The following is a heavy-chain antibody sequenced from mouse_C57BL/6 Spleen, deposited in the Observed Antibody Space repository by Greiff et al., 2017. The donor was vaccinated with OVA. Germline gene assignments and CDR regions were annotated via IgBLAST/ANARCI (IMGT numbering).Heavy chain of an antibody. CDR2: ILPGSGST. CDR1: GYTFTGYW. D-gene: IGHD1-1*01. J-gene: IGHJ3*01. Sequence: VQLQQSGAELMKPGASVKLSCKATGYTFTGYWIEWVKQRPGHGLEWIGEILPGSGSTNYNEKFKGKATFTADTSSNTAYMQLSSLTTEDSAIYYWASPPLYGSSYGFAYWGQGTLVTVSA. V-gene: IGHV1-9*01. CDR3: ASPPLYGSSYGFAY.